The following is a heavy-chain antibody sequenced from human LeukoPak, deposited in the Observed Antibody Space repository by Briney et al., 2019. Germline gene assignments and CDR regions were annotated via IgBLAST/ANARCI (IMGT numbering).Heavy chain of an antibody. CDR1: GYTFTGYY. CDR3: ARGFSSGWYVD. CDR2: INPSGGST. D-gene: IGHD6-19*01. Sequence: ASVKVSCKASGYTFTGYYIHWVRQAPGQGLEWMGIINPSGGSTSYAQKFQGRVTMTRDTSTSTVYMELSSLRSEDTAVYYCARGFSSGWYVDWGQGTLVTVSS. V-gene: IGHV1-46*01. J-gene: IGHJ4*02.